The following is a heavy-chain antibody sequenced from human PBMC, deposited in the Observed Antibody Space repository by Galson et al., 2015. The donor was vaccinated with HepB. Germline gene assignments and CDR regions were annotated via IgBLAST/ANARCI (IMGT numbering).Heavy chain of an antibody. CDR2: INHSGST. D-gene: IGHD1-26*01. CDR1: GGSFSGYY. Sequence: ETLSLTCAVYGGSFSGYYWSWIRQPPGRGLEWIGEINHSGSTNYNPSLKSRVTISVDTSKNQFSLKLSSVTAADTAVYYCARRGKRWPRHFDYWGQGTLVTVSS. J-gene: IGHJ4*02. CDR3: ARRGKRWPRHFDY. V-gene: IGHV4-34*01.